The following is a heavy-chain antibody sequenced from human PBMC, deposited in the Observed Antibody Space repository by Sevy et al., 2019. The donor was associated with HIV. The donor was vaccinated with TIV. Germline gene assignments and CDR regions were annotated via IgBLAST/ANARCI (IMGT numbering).Heavy chain of an antibody. J-gene: IGHJ4*02. CDR3: AREGSNDYTSSWYADS. CDR1: GFTFSSFD. Sequence: GGSLRLSCAGSGFTFSSFDMNWVRQAPGKGLEWVSHISVGGGTTYYAASVRGRFTISRDNAKNSPYLQMNSLRPEDTALYYCAREGSNDYTSSWYADSWGQGTLVTVSS. CDR2: ISVGGGTT. D-gene: IGHD6-13*01. V-gene: IGHV3-48*03.